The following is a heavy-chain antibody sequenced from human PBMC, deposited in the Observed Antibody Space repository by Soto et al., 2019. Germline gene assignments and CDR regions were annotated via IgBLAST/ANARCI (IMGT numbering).Heavy chain of an antibody. J-gene: IGHJ5*02. CDR2: VSYSGSA. Sequence: SETLSLTCTVSGGSINSSSYSWGWIRQPPGKGLEWIGSVSYSGSAYYNPSLKSRVAISVDTSKNQFSLKLSSVTAADTAVYCCARREERGWFDPWGQGTLVTVSS. V-gene: IGHV4-39*01. CDR3: ARREERGWFDP. D-gene: IGHD1-1*01. CDR1: GGSINSSSYS.